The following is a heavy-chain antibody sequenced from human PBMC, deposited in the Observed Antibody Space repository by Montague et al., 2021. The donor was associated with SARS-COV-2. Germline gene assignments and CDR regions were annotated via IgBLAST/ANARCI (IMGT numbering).Heavy chain of an antibody. CDR3: ARGRYSSSWYGTKYYFDY. J-gene: IGHJ4*02. V-gene: IGHV4-34*01. D-gene: IGHD6-13*01. CDR1: GGSFSGYY. Sequence: SETLSLTCAVYGGSFSGYYWRWIRQHPGKGLEWIGEITHSGSTNYNPSIKSRVTISLDTSTNQFSLKLSSVTAADTAVYYCARGRYSSSWYGTKYYFDYWGQGTLVTVSS. CDR2: ITHSGST.